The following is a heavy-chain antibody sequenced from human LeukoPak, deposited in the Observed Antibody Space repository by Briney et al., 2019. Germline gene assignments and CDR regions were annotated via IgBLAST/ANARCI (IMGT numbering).Heavy chain of an antibody. V-gene: IGHV1-18*01. CDR3: AREQLLWFGESSYGMDV. CDR2: ISAYNGNT. D-gene: IGHD3-10*01. CDR1: GYTFTSYG. J-gene: IGHJ6*02. Sequence: ASVKVSCKASGYTFTSYGISWVRQAPGQGLEWMGWISAYNGNTNYAQKLQGRVTVTTDTSTSTAYMELRSLRSDDTAVYYCAREQLLWFGESSYGMDVWGQGTTVTVSS.